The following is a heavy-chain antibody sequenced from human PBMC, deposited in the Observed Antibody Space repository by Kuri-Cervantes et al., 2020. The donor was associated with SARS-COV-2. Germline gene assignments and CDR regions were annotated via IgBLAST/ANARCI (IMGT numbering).Heavy chain of an antibody. CDR2: IKQDGSEK. V-gene: IGHV3-7*01. J-gene: IGHJ6*03. CDR1: GFTFSSYW. Sequence: LSLTCAASGFTFSSYWMSWVRQAPGKGLEWVANIKQDGSEKYYVDSVKGRFTISRDNAKNSLYLQMNSLRAEDTAVYYCAKDSLRRPFYYYYYYMDVWGKGTTVTVSS. D-gene: IGHD4-17*01. CDR3: AKDSLRRPFYYYYYYMDV.